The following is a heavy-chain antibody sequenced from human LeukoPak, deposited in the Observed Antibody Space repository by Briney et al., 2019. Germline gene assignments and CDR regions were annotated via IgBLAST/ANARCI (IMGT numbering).Heavy chain of an antibody. CDR3: ARRMPDCSGGSCYSNWFDP. J-gene: IGHJ5*02. CDR2: ISAYNGNT. CDR1: GYTFTSYG. Sequence: GASVKVSCKASGYTFTSYGISWVRQAPGQGLEWMGWISAYNGNTNYAQRLQGRVTMTTDTSTSTAYMELRSLRSDDTAVYYCARRMPDCSGGSCYSNWFDPWGQGTLVTVSS. V-gene: IGHV1-18*01. D-gene: IGHD2-15*01.